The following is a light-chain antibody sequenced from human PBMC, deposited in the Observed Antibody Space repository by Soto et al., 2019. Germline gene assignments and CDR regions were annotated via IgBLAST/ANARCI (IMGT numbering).Light chain of an antibody. Sequence: QSALTQHASVSGSPGQSITISCAGTRDDIGAYDYVSWYQQHPGNAPKLLVYEVTNRPSGVSDRFSGSKSGNTASLTISGLQAEDEADYYCNSYTNSSAVVFGGGTKVTVL. CDR3: NSYTNSSAVV. V-gene: IGLV2-14*01. J-gene: IGLJ2*01. CDR2: EVT. CDR1: RDDIGAYDY.